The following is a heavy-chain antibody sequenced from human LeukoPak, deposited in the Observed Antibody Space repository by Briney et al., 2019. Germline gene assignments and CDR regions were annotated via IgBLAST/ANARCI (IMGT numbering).Heavy chain of an antibody. Sequence: ASVKVSCKASGYTFTSYGISWVRQAPGRGLEWMGWISAYNGNTNYAQKLQGRVTMTTDTSTSTAYMELRSLRSDDTAVYYCARSDWLSTSDAFDIWGQGTMVTVSS. V-gene: IGHV1-18*04. CDR2: ISAYNGNT. CDR1: GYTFTSYG. J-gene: IGHJ3*02. CDR3: ARSDWLSTSDAFDI. D-gene: IGHD3-9*01.